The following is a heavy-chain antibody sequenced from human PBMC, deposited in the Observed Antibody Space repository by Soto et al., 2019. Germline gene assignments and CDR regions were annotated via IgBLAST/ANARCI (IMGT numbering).Heavy chain of an antibody. Sequence: QLQLQESGPGLVKPSETLSLTCTVSGGSVSNTTYYWGWVRQPPGKGLEWIGNIYYTGRTYYSPSLKNRVTISIDTSKNQFSLKLTSVTAADTAVYYCARDVLITVVRPARNPGANVWGKGTTVTVSS. D-gene: IGHD1-20*01. CDR3: ARDVLITVVRPARNPGANV. CDR1: GGSVSNTTYY. CDR2: IYYTGRT. V-gene: IGHV4-39*02. J-gene: IGHJ6*04.